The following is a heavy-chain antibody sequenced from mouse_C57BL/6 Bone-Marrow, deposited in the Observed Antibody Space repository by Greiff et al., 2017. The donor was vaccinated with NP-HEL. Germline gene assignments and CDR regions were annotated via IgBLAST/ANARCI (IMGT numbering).Heavy chain of an antibody. CDR1: GFTFSNYW. CDR2: IRLKSDNYAT. J-gene: IGHJ2*01. V-gene: IGHV6-3*01. CDR3: TGLGLRRYFDY. D-gene: IGHD2-4*01. Sequence: EVQVVESGGGLVQPGGSMKLSCVASGFTFSNYWMNWVRQSPEKGLEWVAQIRLKSDNYATHYAESVKGRFTISRDDSKSSVYLQMNNLRAEDTGIYYCTGLGLRRYFDYWGQGTTLTVSS.